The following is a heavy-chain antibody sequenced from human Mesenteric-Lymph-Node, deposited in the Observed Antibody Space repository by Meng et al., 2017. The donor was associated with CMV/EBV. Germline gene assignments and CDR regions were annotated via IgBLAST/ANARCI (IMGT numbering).Heavy chain of an antibody. J-gene: IGHJ4*02. Sequence: QLQLQESGPGLVKPSETLSLTCTVACGSISSRSYYWGWIRQPPGKGLEWIGSIYYSGRTYYNPSLKSRVTISVDTSKNQFSLKLSSVTAADTAVYYCARDGDYYDSSGYNPFDYWGQGTLVTVSS. D-gene: IGHD3-22*01. V-gene: IGHV4-39*07. CDR3: ARDGDYYDSSGYNPFDY. CDR1: CGSISSRSYY. CDR2: IYYSGRT.